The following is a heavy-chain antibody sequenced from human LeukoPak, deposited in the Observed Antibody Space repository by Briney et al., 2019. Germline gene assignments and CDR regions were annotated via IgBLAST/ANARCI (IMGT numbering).Heavy chain of an antibody. CDR1: GYTLTELS. CDR3: ATGPDRSPVDTAMVPFDY. D-gene: IGHD5-18*01. CDR2: FDPEDGET. Sequence: GASVKVSCKVSGYTLTELSMHWVRQAPGKGLEWMGGFDPEDGETIYAQKFQGRVTMTEDTSTDTAYMGLSSLRSEDAAVYYCATGPDRSPVDTAMVPFDYWGQGTLVTVSS. V-gene: IGHV1-24*01. J-gene: IGHJ4*02.